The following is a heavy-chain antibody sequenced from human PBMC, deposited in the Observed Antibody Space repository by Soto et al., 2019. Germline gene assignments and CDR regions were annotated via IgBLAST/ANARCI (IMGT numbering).Heavy chain of an antibody. J-gene: IGHJ4*02. CDR1: ALTVSTKY. Sequence: EVQLMESGGGLVQPGGSLRLSCAGSALTVSTKYLSWVRQAPGKGLEWVSALYDGGTTYYADSVKGRFTISRDNSKNTLYLQMDSLRAEDTAVYYCARQVGRPSIYDSWGQGTLVTVSS. CDR3: ARQVGRPSIYDS. CDR2: LYDGGTT. D-gene: IGHD1-26*01. V-gene: IGHV3-66*04.